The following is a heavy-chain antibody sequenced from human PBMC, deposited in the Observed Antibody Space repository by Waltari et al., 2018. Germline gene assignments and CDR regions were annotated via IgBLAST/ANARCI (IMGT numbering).Heavy chain of an antibody. CDR1: GGSFSGYY. CDR3: ARGPITWIQLWTAAGYYFDY. J-gene: IGHJ4*02. Sequence: QVQLQQWGAGLLKPSETLSLTCAVYGGSFSGYYWSWIRQPPGKGLEWIGEINHSGSTNYNPSLKSRVTISVDTSKNQFSLKLSSVTAADTAVYYCARGPITWIQLWTAAGYYFDYWGQGTLVTVSS. CDR2: INHSGST. V-gene: IGHV4-34*01. D-gene: IGHD5-18*01.